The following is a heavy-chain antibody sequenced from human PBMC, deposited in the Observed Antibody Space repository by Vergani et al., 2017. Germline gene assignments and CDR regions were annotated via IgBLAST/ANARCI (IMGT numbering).Heavy chain of an antibody. CDR3: AKPLDGSGSPGDY. D-gene: IGHD3-10*01. Sequence: QMQLVQSGPEVKKPGTSVKVSCTASGFTFTSSAVQWLRQARGQRLEWIGWIVVGSGNTNYAPKFQERVTTTRDMSTSTAYMELSSLRSEVTAVYYCAKPLDGSGSPGDYWGEGTLVTVSS. V-gene: IGHV1-58*01. CDR1: GFTFTSSA. J-gene: IGHJ4*02. CDR2: IVVGSGNT.